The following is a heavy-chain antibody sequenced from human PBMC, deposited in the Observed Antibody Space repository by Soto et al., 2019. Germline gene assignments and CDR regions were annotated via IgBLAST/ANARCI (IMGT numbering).Heavy chain of an antibody. CDR2: IIAIFGTA. J-gene: IGHJ1*01. CDR1: GGTFSSYA. V-gene: IGHV1-69*01. Sequence: QVQLVQSGAEVKKPGCSVKVSCTASGGTFSSYAISWVRQAPGQGLEWMGGIIAIFGTANYAQKFQGRVTITADESTSTAYMELSSLRSEDTAVYYCARDYRDYCDYVGYFQHWGQGTLVTVSS. D-gene: IGHD4-17*01. CDR3: ARDYRDYCDYVGYFQH.